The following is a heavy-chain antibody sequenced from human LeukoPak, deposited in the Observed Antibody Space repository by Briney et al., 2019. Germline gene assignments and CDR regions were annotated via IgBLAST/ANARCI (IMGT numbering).Heavy chain of an antibody. J-gene: IGHJ4*02. Sequence: GGSLRLSXAASGFTFSGCGMHWVRQAPGKGLEWVAFIWYDGRDKYYADSVKGRFTISRDNSKNTLYLQMNSLRAEDTAMYYCAKDPYSYGSYFDYWGQGTLVTVSS. V-gene: IGHV3-30*02. CDR1: GFTFSGCG. D-gene: IGHD5-18*01. CDR2: IWYDGRDK. CDR3: AKDPYSYGSYFDY.